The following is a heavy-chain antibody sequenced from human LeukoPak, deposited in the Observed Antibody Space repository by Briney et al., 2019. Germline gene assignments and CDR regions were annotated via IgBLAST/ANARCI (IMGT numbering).Heavy chain of an antibody. D-gene: IGHD1-26*01. CDR1: GFNFSSYW. CDR2: IKPDGSEK. CDR3: GRGRGAYVANDY. J-gene: IGHJ4*02. V-gene: IGHV3-7*03. Sequence: GGSLRLSCAASGFNFSSYWMTWVRQAPGKGLEWVANIKPDGSEKYYVDSVKGRFTISRDNAMNSLYVQMNSLRADDTAVYYCGRGRGAYVANDYWGQGTLVTVSS.